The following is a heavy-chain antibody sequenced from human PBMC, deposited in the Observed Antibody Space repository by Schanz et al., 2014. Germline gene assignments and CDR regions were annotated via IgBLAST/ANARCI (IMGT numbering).Heavy chain of an antibody. V-gene: IGHV4-59*01. CDR2: IYYSGSA. Sequence: QVQLQESGPGLVKPSETLSLTCTVSSASIRTYYWSWIREPPGKGLEWIRYIYYSGSATYNPSLKGRGAKSVDSAKMQFSRNLSAVTAADSAVYDCARPDARSRAFGVWGQGTLVTVSS. CDR1: SASIRTYY. J-gene: IGHJ3*01. D-gene: IGHD2-8*01. CDR3: ARPDARSRAFGV.